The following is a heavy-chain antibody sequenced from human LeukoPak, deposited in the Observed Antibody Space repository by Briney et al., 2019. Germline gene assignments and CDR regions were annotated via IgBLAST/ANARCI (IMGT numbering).Heavy chain of an antibody. CDR2: IYPGDSDA. CDR1: GYKFNMYW. Sequence: GESLKISCKASGYKFNMYWIGWVRQMPGRGLEWMGSIYPGDSDARYSPSFQGHVTISADRSTSTAYLQWSSLKASDTATYFCVREVSCSYGSDCWGQGTLVTVSS. J-gene: IGHJ4*02. D-gene: IGHD3-16*01. CDR3: VREVSCSYGSDC. V-gene: IGHV5-51*01.